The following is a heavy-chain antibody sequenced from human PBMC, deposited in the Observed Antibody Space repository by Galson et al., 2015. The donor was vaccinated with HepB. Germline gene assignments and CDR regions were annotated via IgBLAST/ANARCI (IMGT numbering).Heavy chain of an antibody. CDR2: INPNSGGT. J-gene: IGHJ4*02. CDR1: GYIFTGYF. V-gene: IGHV1-2*02. CDR3: ARDVSGWSGGLDY. D-gene: IGHD6-19*01. Sequence: SVKVSCKASGYIFTGYFMNWVRQAPGQGLEWMGWINPNSGGTNFAQKFQGRVTMTRDTSISTAYMEMSSLRPADTAVYYCARDVSGWSGGLDYWGQGTLVTVSP.